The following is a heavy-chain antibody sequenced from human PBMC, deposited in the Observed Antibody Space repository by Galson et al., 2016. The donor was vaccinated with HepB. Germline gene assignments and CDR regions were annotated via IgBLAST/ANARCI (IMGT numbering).Heavy chain of an antibody. D-gene: IGHD5-24*01. CDR1: GGTFSSFA. CDR2: IIPMFGTP. V-gene: IGHV1-69*13. J-gene: IGHJ4*02. Sequence: SVKVSCKASGGTFSSFAISWVRQAPGHGPEWMGGIIPMFGTPNYAQNFQGRVTITADESTSTAYMELSSLTSEDTAVYYCARDLWDGYSPWALGYWGQGPLVTVSS. CDR3: ARDLWDGYSPWALGY.